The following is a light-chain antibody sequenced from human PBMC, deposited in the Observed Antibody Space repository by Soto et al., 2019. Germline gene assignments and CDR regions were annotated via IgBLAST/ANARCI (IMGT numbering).Light chain of an antibody. Sequence: DIQMTQSPSTLSASVGDRVTITCRASQSISNWLAWYQQKPGKAPILLIYDASNLESGVPSRFSGSGSGTEFTLTISSLQPDDFATYYCQRYNSYSKTFGQGTKVEIK. V-gene: IGKV1-5*01. J-gene: IGKJ1*01. CDR3: QRYNSYSKT. CDR2: DAS. CDR1: QSISNW.